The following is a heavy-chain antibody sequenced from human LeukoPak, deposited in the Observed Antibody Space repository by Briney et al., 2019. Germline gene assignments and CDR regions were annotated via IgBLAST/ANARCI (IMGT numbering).Heavy chain of an antibody. V-gene: IGHV4-34*01. J-gene: IGHJ4*02. CDR2: INHSGST. CDR1: GGSFSGYY. D-gene: IGHD6-19*01. CDR3: ARHGILGYSSGWYVDY. Sequence: SETLSLTCAVYGGSFSGYYWSWIRQPPGKGLEWIGEINHSGSTNYNPSLKSRVTISVDTSKNQFSLKLSSVTAADTAVYYCARHGILGYSSGWYVDYWGQGTLVTVSS.